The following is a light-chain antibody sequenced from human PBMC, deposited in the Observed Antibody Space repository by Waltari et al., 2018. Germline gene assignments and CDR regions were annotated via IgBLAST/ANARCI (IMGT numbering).Light chain of an antibody. CDR2: DAS. CDR1: QSISRF. J-gene: IGKJ1*01. Sequence: EIKLTQSPGTLSLSSGEGATLSCRASQSISRFLAWYQQKPGQAPRLLIYDASSRATGIPDRFSGSGSGTDFSLTISRLEPEDIAVYYCQKYGSLPATFGQGTKVEIK. V-gene: IGKV3-20*01. CDR3: QKYGSLPAT.